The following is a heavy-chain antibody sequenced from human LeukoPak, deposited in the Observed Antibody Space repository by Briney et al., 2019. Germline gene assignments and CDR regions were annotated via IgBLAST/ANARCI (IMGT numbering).Heavy chain of an antibody. V-gene: IGHV1-58*01. CDR2: IVFGSGNT. CDR3: ATDVG. J-gene: IGHJ4*02. Sequence: SVKVSCKASGFTLTNSALQWVRQAREQRLEWMGWIVFGSGNTDYAQKFQGRITITRDMSTSIAYMELSSLSSEDTAVYYCATDVGWGQGTLVTVSS. CDR1: GFTLTNSA.